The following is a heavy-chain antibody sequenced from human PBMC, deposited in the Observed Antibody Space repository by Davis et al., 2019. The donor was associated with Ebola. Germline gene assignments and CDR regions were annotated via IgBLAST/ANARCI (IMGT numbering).Heavy chain of an antibody. V-gene: IGHV1-2*02. CDR2: INPNSGGT. CDR1: GYTFTGYY. Sequence: ASVKVSCKASGYTFTGYYMHWVRQAPGQGLEWMGWINPNSGGTNYVQKFQGRVTMTRDTSMSTAYMELGRLRSDDTAVYYCARGRSSSRWAFDIWGQRTMVTVSS. J-gene: IGHJ3*02. D-gene: IGHD6-13*01. CDR3: ARGRSSSRWAFDI.